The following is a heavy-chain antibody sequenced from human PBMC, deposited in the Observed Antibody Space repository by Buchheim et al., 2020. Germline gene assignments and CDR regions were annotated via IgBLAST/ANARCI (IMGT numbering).Heavy chain of an antibody. CDR2: ISDSTDTT. V-gene: IGHV3-23*01. Sequence: EVQLLESGGGLVQPGGSLRLSCAASGFTFSSYAMSWVRQAPGKGLEWVSSISDSTDTTWYADSVKGRFTISRDNSKNTLYLQMNSLRAEDTALYYCAKDGDIHIVGPYYFDFWGQGTL. CDR3: AKDGDIHIVGPYYFDF. D-gene: IGHD1-26*01. CDR1: GFTFSSYA. J-gene: IGHJ4*02.